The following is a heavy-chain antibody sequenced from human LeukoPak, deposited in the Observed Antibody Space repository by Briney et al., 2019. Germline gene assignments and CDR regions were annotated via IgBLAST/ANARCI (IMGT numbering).Heavy chain of an antibody. CDR2: ISYDGTNK. CDR1: GFTFSSYG. V-gene: IGHV3-30*18. Sequence: GGSLRLSCAASGFTFSSYGMHWVRQAPGKGLEWVAVISYDGTNKYYADSVKGRFTISRDDSKNTLYLQMNSLRAEDTAVYYCAKGSEIGSAYFGNYYYVMDVWGQGTTVTVSS. CDR3: AKGSEIGSAYFGNYYYVMDV. D-gene: IGHD3-9*01. J-gene: IGHJ6*02.